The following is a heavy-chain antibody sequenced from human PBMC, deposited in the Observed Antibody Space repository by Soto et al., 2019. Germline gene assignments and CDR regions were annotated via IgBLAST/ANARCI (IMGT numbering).Heavy chain of an antibody. CDR2: IIPIFGTA. D-gene: IGHD3-22*01. CDR3: ARGILAATYYYDSSGYYFDI. CDR1: GGTFSSYA. V-gene: IGHV1-69*13. Sequence: SVKVSCKASGGTFSSYAISWVRQAPGQGLEWMGGIIPIFGTANYAQKFQGRVTITADESTSTAYMELSSLRSEDTAVYYCARGILAATYYYDSSGYYFDIWGQGTMVTVSS. J-gene: IGHJ3*02.